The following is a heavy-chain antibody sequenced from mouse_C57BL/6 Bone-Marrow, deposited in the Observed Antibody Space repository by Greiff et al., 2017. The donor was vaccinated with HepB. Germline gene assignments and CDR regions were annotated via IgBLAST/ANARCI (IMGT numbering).Heavy chain of an antibody. Sequence: EVHLVESGGGLVKPGGSLKLSCAASGFTFSDYGMHWVRQAPEKGLEWVAYISSGSSTIYYADTVKGRFTISRDNAKNTLFLQMTSLRSEDTAMYYCATYYGSSHYYAMDYWGQGTSVTVSS. J-gene: IGHJ4*01. CDR3: ATYYGSSHYYAMDY. CDR2: ISSGSSTI. D-gene: IGHD1-1*01. V-gene: IGHV5-17*01. CDR1: GFTFSDYG.